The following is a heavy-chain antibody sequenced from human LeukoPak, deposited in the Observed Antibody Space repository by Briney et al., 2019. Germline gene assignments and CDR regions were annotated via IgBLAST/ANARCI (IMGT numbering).Heavy chain of an antibody. D-gene: IGHD6-19*01. CDR3: VKGSSGWYEGYFDY. V-gene: IGHV3-64D*09. J-gene: IGHJ4*02. CDR2: ISSNGGST. CDR1: GFTFSSYA. Sequence: GRSLRLSCAASGFTFSSYAMHWVRQAPGKGLEYVSTISSNGGSTYYADSVKGRFTISRDNSKNTLYLQMSSLRAEDTAVYYCVKGSSGWYEGYFDYWGQGTLVTVSS.